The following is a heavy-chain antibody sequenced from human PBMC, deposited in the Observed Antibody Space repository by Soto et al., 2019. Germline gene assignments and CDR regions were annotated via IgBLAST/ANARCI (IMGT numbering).Heavy chain of an antibody. CDR1: GFTFSSYG. D-gene: IGHD6-13*01. Sequence: GGSLRLSCAASGFTFSSYGMHWVRQAPGKGLEWVAVISYDGSNKYYADSVKGRFTISRDNSKNTLYLQMNSLRAEDTAVYYCAKIADRHSTDYYYYYGMDVWGQGTTVTVSS. CDR2: ISYDGSNK. CDR3: AKIADRHSTDYYYYYGMDV. J-gene: IGHJ6*02. V-gene: IGHV3-30*18.